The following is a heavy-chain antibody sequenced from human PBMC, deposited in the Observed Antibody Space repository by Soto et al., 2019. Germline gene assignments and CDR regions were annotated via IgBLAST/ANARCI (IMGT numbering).Heavy chain of an antibody. CDR1: GGSISSYY. D-gene: IGHD6-19*01. J-gene: IGHJ6*02. Sequence: SETLSLTCTVSGGSISSYYWSWIRQPPGKGLEWIGYIYYSGSANYNPSLKSRVTISVDTSKNQFSLKLSSVTTADTAVYYCARSRRYSSGWSEPYYYYGMDVWGQGTTVTVSS. CDR3: ARSRRYSSGWSEPYYYYGMDV. V-gene: IGHV4-59*01. CDR2: IYYSGSA.